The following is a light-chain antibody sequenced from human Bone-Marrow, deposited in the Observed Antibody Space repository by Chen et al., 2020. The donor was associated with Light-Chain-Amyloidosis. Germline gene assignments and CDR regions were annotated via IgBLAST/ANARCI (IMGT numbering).Light chain of an antibody. CDR2: DTS. Sequence: QSVLTQPPSVSAAPGQKVTISCSGNSSNIGNSYVSWYQQLPGTAPKLPIYDTSNRPSGTPDRFSGSKSGTSATLGITGLQTGDEADYYCESRDSSLHWVFGGGTKLTVL. V-gene: IGLV1-51*01. J-gene: IGLJ3*02. CDR3: ESRDSSLHWV. CDR1: SSNIGNSY.